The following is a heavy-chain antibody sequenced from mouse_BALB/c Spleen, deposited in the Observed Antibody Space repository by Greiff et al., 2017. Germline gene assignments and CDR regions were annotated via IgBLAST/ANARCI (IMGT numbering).Heavy chain of an antibody. CDR2: INPSTGYT. Sequence: VQLQQSGAELAKPGASVKMSCKASGYTFTSYWMHWVKQRPGQGLEWIGYINPSTGYTEYNQKFKDKATLTADKSSSTAYMQLSSLTSEDSAVYYCARVYRYDGYDMEYWGQGTSVTVSS. CDR3: ARVYRYDGYDMEY. D-gene: IGHD2-14*01. J-gene: IGHJ4*01. CDR1: GYTFTSYW. V-gene: IGHV1-7*01.